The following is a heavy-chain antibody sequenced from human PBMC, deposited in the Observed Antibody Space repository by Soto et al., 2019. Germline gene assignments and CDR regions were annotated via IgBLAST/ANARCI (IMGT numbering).Heavy chain of an antibody. J-gene: IGHJ4*01. CDR1: GFTFSSYA. V-gene: IGHV3-30-3*01. CDR2: ISYDGSNK. Sequence: QVQLVESGGGVVQPGRSLRLSCAASGFTFSSYAMHWVRQAPGKGLEWVAVISYDGSNKYYADSVKGRFTISRDNSKNTLYLQMNSLRAEDTAVYYCARDLEIGIVVVPTGGYWGHGTLVTVSS. CDR3: ARDLEIGIVVVPTGGY. D-gene: IGHD2-21*01.